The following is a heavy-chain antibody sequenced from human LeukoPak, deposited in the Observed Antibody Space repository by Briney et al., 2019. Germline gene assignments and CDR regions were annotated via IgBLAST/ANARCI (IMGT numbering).Heavy chain of an antibody. Sequence: ASVKVSCKASGYTFTSYYMHWVRQAPGQGLEWMGIINPSGGSTSYAQKFQGRVTMTRDTSTSTVYMELSSLRSEDTAVYYCARDLLVVTEEDWFDPWGQGTLVTVSS. V-gene: IGHV1-46*01. J-gene: IGHJ5*02. CDR1: GYTFTSYY. D-gene: IGHD2-21*02. CDR2: INPSGGST. CDR3: ARDLLVVTEEDWFDP.